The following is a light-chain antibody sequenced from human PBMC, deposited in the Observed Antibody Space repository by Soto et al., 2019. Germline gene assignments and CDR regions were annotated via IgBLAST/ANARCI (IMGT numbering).Light chain of an antibody. CDR2: GAS. V-gene: IGKV3-20*01. J-gene: IGKJ1*01. CDR1: QSVSNSY. Sequence: VLTAYTWVLSFSPGENAALSGSASQSVSNSYLAWYQQKPGQAPRLLIYGASDRATGIPVRFSGSGSGTDFTLTISRLEPEDFAVYYCQQYSTSPRTFGQGTKVDIK. CDR3: QQYSTSPRT.